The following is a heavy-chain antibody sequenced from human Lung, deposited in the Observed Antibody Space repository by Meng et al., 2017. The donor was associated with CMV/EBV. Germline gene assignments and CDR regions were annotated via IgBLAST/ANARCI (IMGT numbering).Heavy chain of an antibody. CDR1: GFTFSSYS. Sequence: GESXKISCAASGFTFSSYSMNWVRQAPGKGLEWVSYISSSSSTIYYADSVKGRFTISRDNAKNSLYLQMNSLRAEDTAVYYCARALLGYCSSTSCSDVRYFDYWXQGTXVTVSS. CDR2: ISSSSSTI. CDR3: ARALLGYCSSTSCSDVRYFDY. D-gene: IGHD2-2*01. V-gene: IGHV3-48*04. J-gene: IGHJ4*02.